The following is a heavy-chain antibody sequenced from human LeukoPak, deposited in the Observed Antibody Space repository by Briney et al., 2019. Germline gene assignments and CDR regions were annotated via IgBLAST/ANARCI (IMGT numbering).Heavy chain of an antibody. J-gene: IGHJ4*02. D-gene: IGHD3-16*02. V-gene: IGHV4-4*07. Sequence: SETLSPTCSVSGGSINSYWWSWIRQPAGKGLEFIGRIYTTGMTNYNPSLKSRVSMSVDTSKNQFSLELRSVTAADTAVYFCARAGYTISSYRFDYWGQGALVTVSS. CDR2: IYTTGMT. CDR1: GGSINSYW. CDR3: ARAGYTISSYRFDY.